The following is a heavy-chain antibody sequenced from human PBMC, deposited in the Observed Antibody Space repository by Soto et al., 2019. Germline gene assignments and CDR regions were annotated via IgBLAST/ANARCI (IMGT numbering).Heavy chain of an antibody. CDR2: IYYSGST. CDR3: ARVESDAMARFDP. J-gene: IGHJ5*02. V-gene: IGHV4-59*01. CDR1: GGSISSYY. Sequence: QVQLQESGPGLVKPSETLSLTCTVSGGSISSYYWSWIRQPPGKGLEWIGYIYYSGSTNYNPSLKSRVTISVDTSKNQFSLKLSSVTAADTAVYYCARVESDAMARFDPWGQGTVVTVSS. D-gene: IGHD2-8*01.